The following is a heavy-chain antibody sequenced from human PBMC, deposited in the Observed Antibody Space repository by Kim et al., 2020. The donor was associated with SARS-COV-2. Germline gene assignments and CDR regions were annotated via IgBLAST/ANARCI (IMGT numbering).Heavy chain of an antibody. V-gene: IGHV1-69*04. D-gene: IGHD3-22*01. CDR1: GGTFSSYA. J-gene: IGHJ5*02. CDR2: IIPILGIA. CDR3: AREPQAPYYYDSSGYYLRVWFDP. Sequence: SVKVSCKASGGTFSSYAISWVRQAPGQGLEWMGRIIPILGIANYAQKFQGRVTITADKSTSTAYMELSSLRSEDTAVYYCAREPQAPYYYDSSGYYLRVWFDPWGQGTLVTVSS.